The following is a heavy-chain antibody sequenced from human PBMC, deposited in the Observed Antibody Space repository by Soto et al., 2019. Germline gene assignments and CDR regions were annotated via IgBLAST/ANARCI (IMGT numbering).Heavy chain of an antibody. Sequence: ASVKVSCKASGYTFTSYDINWVRQATGQGLEWMGWMNPNSGNTGYAQKFQGRVTMTRNTSISTAYMELSSLRSEDTAVYYCARGRAYYYDSSGYFWGQGTLVTVSS. D-gene: IGHD3-22*01. CDR3: ARGRAYYYDSSGYF. CDR1: GYTFTSYD. CDR2: MNPNSGNT. J-gene: IGHJ4*02. V-gene: IGHV1-8*01.